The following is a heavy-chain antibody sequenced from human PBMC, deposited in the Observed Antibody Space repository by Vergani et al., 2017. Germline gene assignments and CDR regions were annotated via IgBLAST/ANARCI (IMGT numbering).Heavy chain of an antibody. CDR3: AKDSMKDSSSWYSYTSGAFDI. D-gene: IGHD6-13*01. J-gene: IGHJ3*02. CDR1: GFTFSSYA. V-gene: IGHV3-23*01. CDR2: ISSSGGST. Sequence: EVQLLESGGGLVQPGGSLRLSCAASGFTFSSYAMSWVRQAPGKGLEWVSAISSSGGSTYYADSVKGRFTISRDNSKNTLYLQMNSLRAEDTAVYYCAKDSMKDSSSWYSYTSGAFDIWGQWTMVTVSS.